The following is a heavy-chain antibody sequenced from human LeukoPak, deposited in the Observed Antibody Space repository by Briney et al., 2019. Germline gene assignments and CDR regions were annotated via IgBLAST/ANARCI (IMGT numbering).Heavy chain of an antibody. V-gene: IGHV3-21*01. CDR1: GFSFSSYN. D-gene: IGHD5-18*01. J-gene: IGHJ6*03. CDR2: FISSSNYM. Sequence: PGGSLRLSCTASGFSFSSYNINWVRQAPGKGLEWVSSFISSSNYMYYADSVKGRFTISRDNAENALYLQISNLRAEDTGVYYCARDRTALVPDYMDVWGKGTTFTVSS. CDR3: ARDRTALVPDYMDV.